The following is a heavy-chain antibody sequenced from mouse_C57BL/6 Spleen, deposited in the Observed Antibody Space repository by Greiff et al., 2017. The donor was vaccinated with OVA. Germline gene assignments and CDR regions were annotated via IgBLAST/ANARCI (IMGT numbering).Heavy chain of an antibody. CDR1: GYTFTSYW. V-gene: IGHV1-50*01. J-gene: IGHJ4*01. CDR2: LDPSDSYT. Sequence: QVQLQQPGAELVKPGASVQLSCKASGYTFTSYWMQWVTQRPGQGLEWLGELDPSDSYTNSNQKFKGKATLTVDTSSSTAYMQLSSLTSEDSAVYYCASSRGVDYWGQGTSVTVSS. CDR3: ASSRGVDY.